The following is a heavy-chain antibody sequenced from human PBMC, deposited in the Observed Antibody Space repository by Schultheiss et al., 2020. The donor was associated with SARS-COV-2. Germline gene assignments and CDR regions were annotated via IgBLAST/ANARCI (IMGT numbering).Heavy chain of an antibody. Sequence: SQTLSLTCAVSGGSISSYYWSWIRQPPGKGLEWIGYIYYSGSTNYNPSLKSRVTISVDTSKNQFSLKLSSVTAADTAVYYCAGDRGVGQYYYYGMDVWGQGTTVTVSS. CDR1: GGSISSYY. CDR3: AGDRGVGQYYYYGMDV. V-gene: IGHV4-59*01. D-gene: IGHD1-26*01. J-gene: IGHJ6*02. CDR2: IYYSGST.